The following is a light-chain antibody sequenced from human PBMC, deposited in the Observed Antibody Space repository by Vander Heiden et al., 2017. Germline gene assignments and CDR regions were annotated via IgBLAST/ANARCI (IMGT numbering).Light chain of an antibody. CDR1: QSVSSSY. V-gene: IGKV3-20*01. Sequence: IVLTHSPGTLYLSPGERATLSCRASQSVSSSYLAWYQQKPGQAPRLLIYGASSRATGIPDRFSGSGSGTDFTLTISRLEPEDFAVYYCQQYDNSPWTFGQGTKVEIK. CDR3: QQYDNSPWT. CDR2: GAS. J-gene: IGKJ1*01.